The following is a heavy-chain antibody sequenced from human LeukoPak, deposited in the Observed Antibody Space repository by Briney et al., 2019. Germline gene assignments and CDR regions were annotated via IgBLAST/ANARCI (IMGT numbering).Heavy chain of an antibody. Sequence: GGSLRLSCTASGFTFSTYWMHWVRQAPGKGLVWVSRITTDGSSTSYAGSVKGRFTISRDNAKNTLYLQMNSLRVEDAAVYYCARAGYFDFWSGHAKDYYYYMDVWGKGTTVTVSS. D-gene: IGHD3-3*01. V-gene: IGHV3-74*01. CDR2: ITTDGSST. CDR3: ARAGYFDFWSGHAKDYYYYMDV. J-gene: IGHJ6*03. CDR1: GFTFSTYW.